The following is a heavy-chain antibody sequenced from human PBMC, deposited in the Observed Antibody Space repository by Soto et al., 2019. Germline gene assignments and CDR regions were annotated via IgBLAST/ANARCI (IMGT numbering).Heavy chain of an antibody. CDR2: ISGSGGST. J-gene: IGHJ4*02. D-gene: IGHD3-9*01. CDR1: GFTFSSYA. V-gene: IGHV3-23*01. Sequence: EVQLLESGGGLVQPGGSLRLSCAASGFTFSSYAMSWVRQAPGKGLEWVSAISGSGGSTYYADSVKGRFTISRDNSKNTLYLQMNSPRAEDTAVYYSAKASILRYFDWLLGYWGQGTLVTVSS. CDR3: AKASILRYFDWLLGY.